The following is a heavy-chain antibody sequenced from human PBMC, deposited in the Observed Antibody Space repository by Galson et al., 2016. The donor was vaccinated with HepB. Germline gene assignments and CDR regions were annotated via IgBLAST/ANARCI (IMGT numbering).Heavy chain of an antibody. CDR1: GGSISSCGYC. V-gene: IGHV4-31*03. CDR2: ISYRGNP. J-gene: IGHJ4*02. Sequence: TLSLTCNVSGGSISSCGYCWGWIRQYPGKGLEWVGSISYRGNPYYNPSLKSRISISVDTSQKQFSLNLSTVTAADPAVYFCARGQYGFNYLDYWGQGTLVTVSS. CDR3: ARGQYGFNYLDY. D-gene: IGHD5-24*01.